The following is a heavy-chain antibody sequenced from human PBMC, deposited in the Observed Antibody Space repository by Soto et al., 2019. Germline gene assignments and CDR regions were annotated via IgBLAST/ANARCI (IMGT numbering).Heavy chain of an antibody. D-gene: IGHD3-10*01. CDR2: INSDGSST. J-gene: IGHJ6*02. Sequence: GGSLRLSCAASGFMFSNHGMHWVRQAPGKGLVWVSRINSDGSSTSYADSVKGRFTISRDNAKNTLYLQMNSLRAEDTAVYYCARVVGSGYGMDVWGQGTTVTVSS. V-gene: IGHV3-74*01. CDR1: GFMFSNHG. CDR3: ARVVGSGYGMDV.